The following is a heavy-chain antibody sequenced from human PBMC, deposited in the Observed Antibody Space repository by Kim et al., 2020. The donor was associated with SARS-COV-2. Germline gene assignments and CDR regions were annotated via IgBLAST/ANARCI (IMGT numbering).Heavy chain of an antibody. CDR3: AKRGNIVVVPAAMHLSGPYYYYGMDV. Sequence: GGSLRLSCAASGFTFSSYAMSWVRQAPGKGLEWVSAISGSGGSTYYADSVKGRFTISRDNSKNTLYLQMNSLRAEDTAVYYCAKRGNIVVVPAAMHLSGPYYYYGMDVWGQGTTVTVSS. CDR1: GFTFSSYA. J-gene: IGHJ6*02. V-gene: IGHV3-23*01. CDR2: ISGSGGST. D-gene: IGHD2-2*01.